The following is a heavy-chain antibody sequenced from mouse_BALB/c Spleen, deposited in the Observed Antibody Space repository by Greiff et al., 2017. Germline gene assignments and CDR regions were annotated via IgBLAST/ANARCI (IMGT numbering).Heavy chain of an antibody. D-gene: IGHD1-1*01. J-gene: IGHJ1*01. CDR2: IRNKANGYTT. CDR1: GFTFTDYY. Sequence: EVKLVESGGGLVQPGGSLRLSCATSGFTFTDYYMSWVRQPPGKALEWLGFIRNKANGYTTEYSASVKGRFTISRDNSQSILYLQMNTLRAEDSATYYCARDASYYYGSGYWYFDVWGAGTTVTVSS. CDR3: ARDASYYYGSGYWYFDV. V-gene: IGHV7-3*02.